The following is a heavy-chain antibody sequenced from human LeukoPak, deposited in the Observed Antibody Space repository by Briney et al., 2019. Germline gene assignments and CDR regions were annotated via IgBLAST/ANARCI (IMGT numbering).Heavy chain of an antibody. CDR1: GVTFSNAW. Sequence: GGSLRLSCAASGVTFSNAWMTWVRQAPGKGLEWVGRIKSKSDGGTTDYDTPVKGRFTISRDDSKNTVYLQMNSLKTEYTAMFYCTTYTMGAFDSWGQGTLVTVSS. D-gene: IGHD3-10*01. V-gene: IGHV3-15*01. J-gene: IGHJ4*02. CDR3: TTYTMGAFDS. CDR2: IKSKSDGGTT.